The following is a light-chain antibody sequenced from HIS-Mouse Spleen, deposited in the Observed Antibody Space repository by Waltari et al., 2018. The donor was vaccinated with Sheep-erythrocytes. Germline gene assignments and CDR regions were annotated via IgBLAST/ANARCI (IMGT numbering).Light chain of an antibody. CDR2: GNS. CDR3: QSYDSSLSGYWV. Sequence: QSVLTQPPSVSGAPGQRVTISCPGSSPHIGAGYDVPWYQQLPGTAPKLLIYGNSNRPSGVPDRFSGSKSGTSASLAITGLQAEDEADYYCQSYDSSLSGYWVFGGGTKLTVL. CDR1: SPHIGAGYD. V-gene: IGLV1-40*01. J-gene: IGLJ3*02.